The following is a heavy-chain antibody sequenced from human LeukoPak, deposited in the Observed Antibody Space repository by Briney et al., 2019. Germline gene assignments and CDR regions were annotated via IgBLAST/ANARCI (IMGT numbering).Heavy chain of an antibody. CDR1: GGSISSYY. CDR3: ARDNDISRGFYYAMDV. V-gene: IGHV4-4*07. J-gene: IGHJ6*02. CDR2: IYTSGST. Sequence: NPSETLSLTCTVSGGSISSYYWSWIRQPAGKGLEWIGRIYTSGSTNYNPSLKSRVTMSVDTSKNQFSLKLSSVTAVDTAVYYCARDNDISRGFYYAMDVWGQGTTVIVSS. D-gene: IGHD3-9*01.